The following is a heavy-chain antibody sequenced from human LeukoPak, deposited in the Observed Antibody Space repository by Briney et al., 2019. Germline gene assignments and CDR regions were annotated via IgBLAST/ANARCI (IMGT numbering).Heavy chain of an antibody. V-gene: IGHV1-2*02. Sequence: ASVKVSCKASGYTFTGYYMHWVRQAPGQGLEWMGWINPNSGGTNYAQKFQGRVTMTRDTSISTAYMELSRLRSDDTAVYYCAPTGYYGSGSYHPKNWGQGTLVTVSS. CDR3: APTGYYGSGSYHPKN. CDR1: GYTFTGYY. CDR2: INPNSGGT. D-gene: IGHD3-10*01. J-gene: IGHJ4*02.